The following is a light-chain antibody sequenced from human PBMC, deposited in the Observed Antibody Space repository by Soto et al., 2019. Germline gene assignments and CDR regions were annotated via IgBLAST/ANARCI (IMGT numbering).Light chain of an antibody. CDR3: SSYGGFNNVL. V-gene: IGLV2-8*01. CDR2: HVS. Sequence: QSVLTQSPSASGSPGQSVTISCTGAGTDVGQYNYVSWYQQHPGKAPKLLIHHVSRRPSGVPARFSGSKSGNTASLTVSGLQTEDEADYYCSSYGGFNNVLFGGGTKLTVL. CDR1: GTDVGQYNY. J-gene: IGLJ2*01.